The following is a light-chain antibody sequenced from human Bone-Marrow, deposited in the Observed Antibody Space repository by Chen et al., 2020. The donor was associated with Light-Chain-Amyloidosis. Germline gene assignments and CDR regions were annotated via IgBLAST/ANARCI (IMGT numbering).Light chain of an antibody. V-gene: IGLV3-21*02. J-gene: IGLJ3*02. CDR2: DDS. CDR3: QVWDRSSDRPV. Sequence: SYVLTQPSSVSVAPGQTATIACGGNNIGSTSVHWYQQTPGQAPLLVVYDDSARPSGIPERLSGSNSGNTATLTSSGVEAGDEADYYCQVWDRSSDRPVFGGGTKLTVL. CDR1: NIGSTS.